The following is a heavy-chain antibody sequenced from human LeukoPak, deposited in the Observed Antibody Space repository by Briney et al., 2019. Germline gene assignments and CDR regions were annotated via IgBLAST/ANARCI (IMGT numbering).Heavy chain of an antibody. J-gene: IGHJ4*02. CDR1: RFTFSNHG. Sequence: PGGSLRLSCAASRFTFSNHGMHWVRQAPGKGLEWVAVIWYDGSNKYYADSVKGRFTISRDNSKNTLYLQMNSLRAEDTAVYYCVRDRGGLRYLDYWGQGTLVTVST. V-gene: IGHV3-33*01. CDR3: VRDRGGLRYLDY. CDR2: IWYDGSNK. D-gene: IGHD5-12*01.